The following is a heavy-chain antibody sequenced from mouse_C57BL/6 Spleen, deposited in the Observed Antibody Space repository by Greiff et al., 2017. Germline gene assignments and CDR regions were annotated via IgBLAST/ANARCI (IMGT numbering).Heavy chain of an antibody. V-gene: IGHV1-82*01. CDR3: ASSDSSGYWFAY. CDR2: IYPGDGDT. D-gene: IGHD3-2*02. CDR1: GYAFSSSW. Sequence: VQLQQSGPELVQPGASVKISCKASGYAFSSSWMNWVKQRPGKGLEWIGRIYPGDGDTNYNGKFTGKATLTADKSSSTAYMQLSSLTSEDSAVYFCASSDSSGYWFAYWGQGTLVTVSA. J-gene: IGHJ3*01.